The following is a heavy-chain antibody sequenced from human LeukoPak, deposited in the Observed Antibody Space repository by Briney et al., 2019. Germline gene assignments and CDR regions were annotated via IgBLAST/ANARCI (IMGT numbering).Heavy chain of an antibody. J-gene: IGHJ4*02. CDR1: GFTVSSNY. D-gene: IGHD3-22*01. CDR3: AKAYYYDSSGYYLDY. Sequence: GGSLRLSCAASGFTVSSNYMSWVRQAPGKGLEWVSVIYSGGSTYYADSVKGRFTISRDNSKNTLYPQMNSLRAEDTAVYYCAKAYYYDSSGYYLDYWGQGTLVTVSS. CDR2: IYSGGST. V-gene: IGHV3-53*01.